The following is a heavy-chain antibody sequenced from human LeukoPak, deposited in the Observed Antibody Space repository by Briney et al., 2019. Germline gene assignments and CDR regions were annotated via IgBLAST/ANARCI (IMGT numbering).Heavy chain of an antibody. CDR1: GGSFSPYY. V-gene: IGHV4-34*01. CDR2: INHSRST. J-gene: IGHJ4*02. Sequence: SETLSLTCAVYGGSFSPYYWSWIRQSPDKGLEWTGEINHSRSTNYNPSLKSRVTISVDTSKNQFSLKLSSVTAADTAVYYCAIPRDGLRNLRAFDYWGQGTLVTVSS. CDR3: AIPRDGLRNLRAFDY. D-gene: IGHD5-12*01.